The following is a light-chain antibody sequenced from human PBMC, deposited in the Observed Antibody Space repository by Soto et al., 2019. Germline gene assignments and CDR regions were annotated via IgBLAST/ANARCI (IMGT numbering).Light chain of an antibody. CDR1: SSNIGAGYD. J-gene: IGLJ1*01. V-gene: IGLV1-40*01. Sequence: QSVLTQPPSVSGAPGQRVTISCTGSSSNIGAGYDVHWYQQLPGTAPKLLIYDNNNRPSGVPDRFSGSKSGTSASLAITGLQAGDEADYYCQSYDPSLSVCVFGTGTKLTVL. CDR2: DNN. CDR3: QSYDPSLSVCV.